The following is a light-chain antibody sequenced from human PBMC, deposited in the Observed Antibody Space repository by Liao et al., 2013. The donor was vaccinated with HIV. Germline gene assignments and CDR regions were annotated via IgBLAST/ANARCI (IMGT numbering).Light chain of an antibody. V-gene: IGLV3-21*01. J-gene: IGLJ2*01. CDR2: YDT. CDR3: QAWDSITRV. Sequence: SYELTQPPSVSVAPGETARISCGGDNIGSKSVHWYQQRPGQAPVLVIFYDTDRPSGIPERFSGSNSGNTATLTISGTQAMDEADYYCQAWDSITRVFGGGTKLTVL. CDR1: NIGSKS.